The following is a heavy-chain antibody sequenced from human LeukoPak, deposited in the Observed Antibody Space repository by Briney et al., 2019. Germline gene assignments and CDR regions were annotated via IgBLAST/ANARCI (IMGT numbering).Heavy chain of an antibody. V-gene: IGHV4-34*01. CDR2: INHSGST. CDR1: GGSFSGYY. Sequence: PSETLSLTCAVYGGSFSGYYWSWIRQPPGKGLEWIGEINHSGSTNYNPSLKSRVTISVDTSKNQFSLKLSSVTAAVTAVYYCASRPSVVVVAAYYFDYWGQGTLVTVSS. CDR3: ASRPSVVVVAAYYFDY. J-gene: IGHJ4*02. D-gene: IGHD2-15*01.